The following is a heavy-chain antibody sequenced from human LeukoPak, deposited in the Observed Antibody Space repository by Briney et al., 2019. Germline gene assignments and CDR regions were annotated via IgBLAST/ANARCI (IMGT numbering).Heavy chain of an antibody. Sequence: PSETLSLTCTVSGGSISTYFWNWIRQPPGEGLEWIGNLYYTGSTNYNPSLKSRVSMSVDTSKNQFSLKVNSMTAADTAVYYCVGGSYPLEYWGQGALVTVSS. CDR3: VGGSYPLEY. CDR1: GGSISTYF. D-gene: IGHD1-26*01. CDR2: LYYTGST. V-gene: IGHV4-59*01. J-gene: IGHJ4*02.